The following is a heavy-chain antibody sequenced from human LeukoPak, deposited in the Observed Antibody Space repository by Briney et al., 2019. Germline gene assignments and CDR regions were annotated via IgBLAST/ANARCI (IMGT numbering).Heavy chain of an antibody. Sequence: GGSLRLSCADPGFTFSSYWMGWVRQAPGKGLEWVGNIKQDGSEKYYVDSVKGRFTTSRDNAKNSLYLQMNSLTAEDTAVYFCARAHSYTFDPWGQGTLVTVSS. V-gene: IGHV3-7*04. J-gene: IGHJ5*02. CDR3: ARAHSYTFDP. CDR2: IKQDGSEK. CDR1: GFTFSSYW. D-gene: IGHD2-2*02.